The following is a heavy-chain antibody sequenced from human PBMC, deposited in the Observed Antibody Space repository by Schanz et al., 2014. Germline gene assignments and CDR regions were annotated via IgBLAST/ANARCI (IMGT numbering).Heavy chain of an antibody. CDR1: GFIFSAYT. J-gene: IGHJ3*02. D-gene: IGHD5-12*01. V-gene: IGHV3-21*06. CDR2: ISSSGSSI. CDR3: AGAVATIRADSFDI. Sequence: EVQLVESGGGLVKPGESLRLSCVASGFIFSAYTMNWVRQAPGKGLEWVSSISSSGSSIYYADSVKGRFTISRDNANNSLFLRMNSLRAEDTAVYYCAGAVATIRADSFDIWGQGTMVDVSS.